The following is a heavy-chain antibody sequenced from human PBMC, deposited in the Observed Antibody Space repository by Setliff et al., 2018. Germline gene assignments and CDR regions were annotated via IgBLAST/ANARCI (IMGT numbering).Heavy chain of an antibody. D-gene: IGHD4-17*01. Sequence: PSETLSLTCTVSGGSIGRGSRYWSWIRQPAGKGLEWIGRILVSGSTNYNPSLKSRVTISVDTSKNQFTLKLSSVTAADTAVYYCGSLRAPPGDYGDYVDSWGQGTLVTV. CDR3: GSLRAPPGDYGDYVDS. J-gene: IGHJ4*02. V-gene: IGHV4-61*02. CDR1: GGSIGRGSRY. CDR2: ILVSGST.